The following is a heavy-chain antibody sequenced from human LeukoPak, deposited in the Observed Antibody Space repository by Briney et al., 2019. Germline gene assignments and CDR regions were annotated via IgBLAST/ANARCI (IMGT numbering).Heavy chain of an antibody. V-gene: IGHV3-30-3*01. CDR1: GFTFSSYA. CDR2: ISYDGSNK. J-gene: IGHJ4*02. D-gene: IGHD6-13*01. Sequence: GGSPRLSCAASGFTFSSYAMHWVRQAPGKGLEWVAVISYDGSNKYYADSVKGRFTISRDNSKNTLYLQMNSLRAEDTAVYYCARDPGAAGTPDYWGQGTLVTVSS. CDR3: ARDPGAAGTPDY.